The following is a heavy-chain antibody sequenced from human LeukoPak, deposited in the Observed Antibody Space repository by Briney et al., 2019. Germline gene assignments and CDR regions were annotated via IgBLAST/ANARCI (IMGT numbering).Heavy chain of an antibody. CDR2: ISSSSSTI. V-gene: IGHV3-48*01. Sequence: GGSLRLSCAASAFTFSSYSMNWVRQAPGKGLEWVSYISSSSSTIYYADSVKGRFTISRDNAKNSLYLQMNSLRAEDTAVYYCARYGVASTLYYFDYWGQGTLVTVSS. CDR1: AFTFSSYS. D-gene: IGHD3-3*01. J-gene: IGHJ4*02. CDR3: ARYGVASTLYYFDY.